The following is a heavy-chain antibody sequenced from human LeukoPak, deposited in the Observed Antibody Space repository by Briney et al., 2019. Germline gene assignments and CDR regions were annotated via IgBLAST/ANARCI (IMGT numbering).Heavy chain of an antibody. V-gene: IGHV3-21*01. Sequence: GGSLRLSCAASGFTFSSYSMNWVRQAPGKGLEWVSSISSSSSYIYYADSVKGRFTISRDNAKNSLYLQMNSLRAEDTAVYYCARDTVTMALTSYYCYGMDVWGQGTTVTVSS. CDR2: ISSSSSYI. D-gene: IGHD4-17*01. J-gene: IGHJ6*02. CDR3: ARDTVTMALTSYYCYGMDV. CDR1: GFTFSSYS.